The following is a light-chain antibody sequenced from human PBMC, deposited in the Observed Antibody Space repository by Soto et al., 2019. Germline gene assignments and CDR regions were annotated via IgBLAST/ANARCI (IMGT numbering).Light chain of an antibody. Sequence: EIVLTQSPGTLSLSPGERATLSCRASQSVSSRLAWYQQKPGQAPRLLISGASSRATGIPDRFSGSGSATDFTLTISRLEPEDFAVYYCQQYNNWPLTFGQGTRLEI. V-gene: IGKV3-20*01. CDR2: GAS. CDR3: QQYNNWPLT. J-gene: IGKJ5*01. CDR1: QSVSSR.